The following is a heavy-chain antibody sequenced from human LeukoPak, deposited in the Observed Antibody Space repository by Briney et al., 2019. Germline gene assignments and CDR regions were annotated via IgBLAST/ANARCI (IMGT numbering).Heavy chain of an antibody. CDR2: ISWNSGRI. CDR3: VRSGNYQSHPYYFDY. Sequence: GGSLRLSCAASGFTFDDYAVHWVRQAPGKGLEWVSGISWNSGRIGYADSVKGRFTISRDNAKNSLYLQMSSLRPEDTALYYCVRSGNYQSHPYYFDYWGQGTLVTVSS. CDR1: GFTFDDYA. V-gene: IGHV3-9*01. D-gene: IGHD3-10*01. J-gene: IGHJ4*02.